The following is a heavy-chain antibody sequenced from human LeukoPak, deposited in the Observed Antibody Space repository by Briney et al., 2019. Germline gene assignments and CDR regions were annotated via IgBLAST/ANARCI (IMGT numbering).Heavy chain of an antibody. V-gene: IGHV3-23*01. D-gene: IGHD3-22*01. CDR2: ISGSGGST. CDR1: GLNLSSYA. J-gene: IGHJ4*02. CDR3: AICPDYYDSSGYYNDDY. Sequence: GGSLRLSCAASGLNLSSYAVMWLGQAPGKGLEWVSAISGSGGSTNYADSVKGRFTISRDNSKNTLYLQMNSLRAEDTAVYYCAICPDYYDSSGYYNDDYWGQGTLVTVSS.